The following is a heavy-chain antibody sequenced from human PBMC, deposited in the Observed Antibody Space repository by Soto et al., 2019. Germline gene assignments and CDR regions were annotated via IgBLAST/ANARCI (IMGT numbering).Heavy chain of an antibody. J-gene: IGHJ6*03. CDR1: GFTFTNAW. CDR2: IKSKEDGRTT. D-gene: IGHD2-8*01. V-gene: IGHV3-15*01. CDR3: TTAVDCTNGVGPNYFLYYMDV. Sequence: EVQLVESGGGLVKPGGSLRLSCAASGFTFTNAWMSWVRQAPGKGLEWVGRIKSKEDGRTTDYGAPMKGRFIISRGDSKNTLCLEMNSLKHEATAVYFCTTAVDCTNGVGPNYFLYYMDVWCRGTTVTVS.